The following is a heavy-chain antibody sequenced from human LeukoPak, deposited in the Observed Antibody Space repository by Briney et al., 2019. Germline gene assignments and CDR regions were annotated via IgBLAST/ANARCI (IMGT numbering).Heavy chain of an antibody. CDR1: GGTFSSYA. V-gene: IGHV1-69*06. D-gene: IGHD5-18*01. J-gene: IGHJ4*02. CDR2: IIPIFGTA. CDR3: ARVGYSYGYTYLDY. Sequence: ASVKVSCKASGGTFSSYAISWVRQAPGQGLEWMGGIIPIFGTANYAQKFQGRVTITADKSTSTAYMELSSLRSEDTAVYYCARVGYSYGYTYLDYWGQGTLVTVSS.